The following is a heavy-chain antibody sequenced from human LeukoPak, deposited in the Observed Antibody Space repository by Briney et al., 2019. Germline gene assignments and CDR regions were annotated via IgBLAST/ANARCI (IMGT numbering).Heavy chain of an antibody. CDR3: ARLAVAGTPDDY. Sequence: TSETLSLTCAVYGGSFSGYYWSWIRQPPGKGLEWIGEINHSGSTNYNPSLKSRVTISVDTSKNQFSLKLSSVTAADTAVYYCARLAVAGTPDDYWGQGTLVTVSS. D-gene: IGHD6-19*01. J-gene: IGHJ4*02. CDR1: GGSFSGYY. CDR2: INHSGST. V-gene: IGHV4-34*01.